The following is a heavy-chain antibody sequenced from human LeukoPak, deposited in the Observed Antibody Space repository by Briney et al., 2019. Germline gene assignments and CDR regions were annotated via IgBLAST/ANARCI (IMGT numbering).Heavy chain of an antibody. V-gene: IGHV4-34*01. Sequence: SETLSLTCAVYGGSFSGYYWSWIRQPPGKGLEWIGEINHSGSTNYNPSLKSRVTISVDTSKNQFSLKLSSVTAADTAVYYCARGWIQLWSGIDYWGQGTLVTVSS. CDR2: INHSGST. CDR3: ARGWIQLWSGIDY. D-gene: IGHD5-18*01. CDR1: GGSFSGYY. J-gene: IGHJ4*02.